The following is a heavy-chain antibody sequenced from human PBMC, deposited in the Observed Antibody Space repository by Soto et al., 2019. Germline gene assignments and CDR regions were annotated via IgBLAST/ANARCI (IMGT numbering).Heavy chain of an antibody. J-gene: IGHJ4*02. CDR1: GYTFTSYY. CDR2: INPSGGST. V-gene: IGHV1-46*01. CDR3: ARDFVVVPSAQYYFDY. D-gene: IGHD2-2*01. Sequence: ASVKVSCKASGYTFTSYYMHWVRQAPGQGLEWVGIINPSGGSTSYTQKFQGRVTMTRDTSTSTVYMELSSLRSEDTAVYYCARDFVVVPSAQYYFDYWGQGTLVTVSS.